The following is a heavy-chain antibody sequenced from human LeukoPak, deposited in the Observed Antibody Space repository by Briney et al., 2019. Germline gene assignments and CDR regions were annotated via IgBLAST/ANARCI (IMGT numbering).Heavy chain of an antibody. CDR1: GGSFSGYY. D-gene: IGHD6-13*01. CDR2: INHSGST. CDR3: ARYPASSIAAAGIRS. Sequence: SETPSLTCAVYGGSFSGYYWSWIRQPPGKGLEWIGEINHSGSTNYNPSLKSRVTISVDTSKNQFSLKLSSVTAADTAVYYCARYPASSIAAAGIRSWGQGTLVTVSS. J-gene: IGHJ4*02. V-gene: IGHV4-34*01.